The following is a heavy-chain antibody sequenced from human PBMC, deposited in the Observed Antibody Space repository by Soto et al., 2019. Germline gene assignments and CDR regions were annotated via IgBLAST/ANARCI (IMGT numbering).Heavy chain of an antibody. D-gene: IGHD3-9*01. J-gene: IGHJ4*02. CDR3: ARETTTITIADY. Sequence: EVQLVESGGGLVQPGGSLRLSCVVSGFTFSSYNMNWVRRAPGKGLEWVSYISSSGSAIYADSVKGRFTISRDNAKNSLYLPMNSLRAEDTAVYYCARETTTITIADYWGQGTLVTVSS. CDR1: GFTFSSYN. CDR2: ISSSGSAI. V-gene: IGHV3-48*01.